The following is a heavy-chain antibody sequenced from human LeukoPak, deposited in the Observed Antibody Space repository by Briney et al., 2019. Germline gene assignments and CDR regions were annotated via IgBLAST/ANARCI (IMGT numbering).Heavy chain of an antibody. D-gene: IGHD4-11*01. Sequence: GGSLRLSCAASGFTYSHYGMHWVRQAPGKGLEWVAVWSDGTEKYYADAVKGRFTISRDNSRNTLHLQMNSLRGEDTAVYYCAKDAQRGFDYSNSLEHWRQGTLVTVSS. J-gene: IGHJ5*02. CDR3: AKDAQRGFDYSNSLEH. V-gene: IGHV3-33*06. CDR2: WSDGTEK. CDR1: GFTYSHYG.